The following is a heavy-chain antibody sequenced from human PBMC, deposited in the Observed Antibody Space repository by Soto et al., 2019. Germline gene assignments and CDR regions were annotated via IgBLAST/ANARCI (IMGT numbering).Heavy chain of an antibody. D-gene: IGHD2-2*01. CDR1: GFTFSSYS. J-gene: IGHJ6*02. Sequence: EVQLVESGGGLVQPGGSLRLSCAASGFTFSSYSMNWVRQAPGKGLEWVSYISSSSSTIYYADSVKGRFTISRDNAKNSRYLQMNSLRAEDTAVYYCARVVVVPAAMQYYYYYYGMDVWGQGTTVTVSS. CDR3: ARVVVVPAAMQYYYYYYGMDV. V-gene: IGHV3-48*01. CDR2: ISSSSSTI.